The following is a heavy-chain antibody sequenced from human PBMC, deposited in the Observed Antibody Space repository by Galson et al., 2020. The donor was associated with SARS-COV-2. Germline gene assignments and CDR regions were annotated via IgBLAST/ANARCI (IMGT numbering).Heavy chain of an antibody. CDR1: GYTLTELS. CDR3: ATSWAYCGGDCSYYFDY. D-gene: IGHD2-21*02. J-gene: IGHJ4*02. Sequence: GESLKISCKVSGYTLTELSMHWVRQAPGKGLEWMGGFDPEDGETIYAQKFQGRVTMTEDTSTDTAYMELSSLRSEDTAVYYCATSWAYCGGDCSYYFDYWGQGTLVTVSS. V-gene: IGHV1-24*01. CDR2: FDPEDGET.